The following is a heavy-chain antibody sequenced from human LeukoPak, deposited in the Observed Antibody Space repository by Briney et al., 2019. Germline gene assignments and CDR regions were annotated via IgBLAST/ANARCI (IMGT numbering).Heavy chain of an antibody. CDR2: TYYRYKWYN. J-gene: IGHJ5*02. Sequence: SQTLSLTYAISGDSVSSNSAAWSWIRQSPSRGLEWLGRTYYRYKWYNDYAVSVKSRIIINPDTSKNQFSLQLNSVTPEDTAVYYCAKLGDSSTWGQGTLVTVSS. D-gene: IGHD6-19*01. CDR3: AKLGDSST. CDR1: GDSVSSNSAA. V-gene: IGHV6-1*01.